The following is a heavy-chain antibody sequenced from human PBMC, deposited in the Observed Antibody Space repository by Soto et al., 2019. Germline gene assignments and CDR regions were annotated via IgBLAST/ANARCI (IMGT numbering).Heavy chain of an antibody. V-gene: IGHV1-2*02. J-gene: IGHJ4*02. Sequence: ASAKVCCRASGFTFTYNYLHWVRHAPGHGIEWMGWINPNPGDTHSAQKLQGRVTMTGDTSISTAYMELSRLRSDDTAVYYCARDDYWGQGTLVTGSS. CDR1: GFTFTYNY. CDR3: ARDDY. CDR2: INPNPGDT.